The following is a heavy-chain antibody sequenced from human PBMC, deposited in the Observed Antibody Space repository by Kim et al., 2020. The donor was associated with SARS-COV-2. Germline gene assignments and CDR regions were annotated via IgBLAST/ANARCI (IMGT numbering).Heavy chain of an antibody. Sequence: GGSLRLSCAASGFTFDDYAMHWVRQAPGKGLEWVSGISWNSGSIGYADSVKGRFTISRDNAKNSLYLQMNSLRAEDTALYYCAKDRGFAYDSSGGYAFDIWGQGTMVTVSS. D-gene: IGHD3-22*01. V-gene: IGHV3-9*01. CDR1: GFTFDDYA. CDR2: ISWNSGSI. J-gene: IGHJ3*02. CDR3: AKDRGFAYDSSGGYAFDI.